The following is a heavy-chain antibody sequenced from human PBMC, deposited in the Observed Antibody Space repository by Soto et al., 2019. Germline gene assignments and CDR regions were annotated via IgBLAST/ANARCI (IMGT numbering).Heavy chain of an antibody. CDR3: ARDIVVDTAMVDFYYFDY. Sequence: PSETLSLTCAVYGGSSSGYYWSWIRQPPGKGLEWIGEINHSGSTNYNPSLKSRVTISVDTSKNQFSLKLSSVTAADTAVYYCARDIVVDTAMVDFYYFDYWGQGTLVTVSS. D-gene: IGHD5-18*01. CDR2: INHSGST. V-gene: IGHV4-34*01. J-gene: IGHJ4*02. CDR1: GGSSSGYY.